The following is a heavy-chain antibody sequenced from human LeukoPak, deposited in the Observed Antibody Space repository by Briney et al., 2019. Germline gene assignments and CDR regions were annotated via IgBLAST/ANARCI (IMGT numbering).Heavy chain of an antibody. V-gene: IGHV3-15*01. D-gene: IGHD4-17*01. CDR3: APQGGSGDLRY. Sequence: PGGSLRLSCAASGFTFSNTWMNWVRQAPGKGLEWVGRIKRRIDGGTTDYAAPVKGRFTVSRDDSINTLYLQMSSLKTDDTAVYYCAPQGGSGDLRYWGQGTLATVSS. CDR1: GFTFSNTW. J-gene: IGHJ4*02. CDR2: IKRRIDGGTT.